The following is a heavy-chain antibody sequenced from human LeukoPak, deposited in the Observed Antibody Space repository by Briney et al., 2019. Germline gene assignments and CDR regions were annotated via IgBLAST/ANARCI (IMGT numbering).Heavy chain of an antibody. CDR3: ARRIVGSGAYYYYYYMDV. J-gene: IGHJ6*03. Sequence: PSETLSLTCTVSGGSISAYYWSWIRQPLGKGLEWIGYIFYSGSTNYNPSLKSRVTISVDTSKNQFSLKLSSVTAADTAVYYCARRIVGSGAYYYYYYMDVWGKGTTVTVSS. CDR2: IFYSGST. V-gene: IGHV4-59*01. CDR1: GGSISAYY. D-gene: IGHD1-26*01.